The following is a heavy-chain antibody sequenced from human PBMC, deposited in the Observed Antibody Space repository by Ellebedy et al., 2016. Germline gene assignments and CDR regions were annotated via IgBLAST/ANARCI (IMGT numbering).Heavy chain of an antibody. CDR3: TKDSSGSSQAYYFDF. CDR1: GFTFGDYT. Sequence: GESLKISCAASGFTFGDYTMHWVRQAPGKGLEWVSLITWHGVSKYYADSVKGRFTISRDNTKNSLYLQMNSLRTEDTALYYCTKDSSGSSQAYYFDFWGPGTLVTVSS. J-gene: IGHJ4*02. V-gene: IGHV3-43*01. D-gene: IGHD1-26*01. CDR2: ITWHGVSK.